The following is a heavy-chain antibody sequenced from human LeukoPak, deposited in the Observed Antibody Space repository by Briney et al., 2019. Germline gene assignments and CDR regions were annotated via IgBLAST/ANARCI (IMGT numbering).Heavy chain of an antibody. CDR2: FDPEDGET. CDR3: ALTFPGYSYGRGDYYYGMDV. CDR1: GYTLTELS. J-gene: IGHJ6*02. Sequence: ASVKVSCKVSGYTLTELSMHWVRQAPGKGLEWMGGFDPEDGETLYAQKFQGRVTMTEDTSTDTAYMELSSLRSEDTAVYYCALTFPGYSYGRGDYYYGMDVWGQGTTVTVSS. D-gene: IGHD5-18*01. V-gene: IGHV1-24*01.